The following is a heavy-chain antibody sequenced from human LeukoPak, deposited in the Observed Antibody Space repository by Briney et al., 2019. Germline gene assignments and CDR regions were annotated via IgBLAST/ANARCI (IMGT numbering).Heavy chain of an antibody. D-gene: IGHD6-13*01. V-gene: IGHV4-59*08. CDR1: GGSISSYY. CDR2: IYYSGST. CDR3: ARHWYSSSWYYFDY. J-gene: IGHJ4*02. Sequence: SETLSLTCTVSGGSISSYYWSWIRQPPGKGLEWIGYIYYSGSTNYNPSLKSRVTISVDTSKNQFSLKLSSVTAADTAVYYCARHWYSSSWYYFDYWGQGTLVTVSS.